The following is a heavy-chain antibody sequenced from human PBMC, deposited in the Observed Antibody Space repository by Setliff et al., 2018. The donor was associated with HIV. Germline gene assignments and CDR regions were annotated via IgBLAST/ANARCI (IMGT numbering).Heavy chain of an antibody. D-gene: IGHD2-15*01. CDR2: IYQTGSI. CDR1: GGSISSSNW. CDR3: ARQAWHSGRNGYFVDY. V-gene: IGHV4-4*02. J-gene: IGHJ4*02. Sequence: SETLSLTCAVSGGSISSSNWWSWFRQSPGKGLEWIATIYQTGSIYYNPSLQNRVTLLLDMSKNQFSLKLSSVTAADTAVYYCARQAWHSGRNGYFVDYWGQGTLVTVSS.